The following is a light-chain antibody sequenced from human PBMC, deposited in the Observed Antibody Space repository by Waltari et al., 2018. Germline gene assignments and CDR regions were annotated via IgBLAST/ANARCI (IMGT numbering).Light chain of an antibody. V-gene: IGLV3-1*01. Sequence: SFELTQPPSVSVSPGQTASITCSGDKLGDKFVCWYRQRPGQSPVLIIYQDNTRPSGLPGRLTGSTSGNTANLTISETQAIDEADYYCQAWDSSTAVVFGGGTKLTV. CDR1: KLGDKF. J-gene: IGLJ3*02. CDR2: QDN. CDR3: QAWDSSTAVV.